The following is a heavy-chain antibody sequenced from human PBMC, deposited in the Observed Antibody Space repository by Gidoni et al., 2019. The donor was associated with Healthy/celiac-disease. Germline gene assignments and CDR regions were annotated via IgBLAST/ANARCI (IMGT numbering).Heavy chain of an antibody. D-gene: IGHD2-15*01. J-gene: IGHJ4*02. CDR3: ARVSRGATVVTPRGPQPLPGVSYYFDY. CDR1: GGSISSYY. V-gene: IGHV4-59*01. CDR2: IYYSGST. Sequence: QVQLQESGPGLVKPSETLSLTCTVSGGSISSYYWSWIRQPPGKGLEWIGYIYYSGSTNYNPSLKSRVTISVDTSKNQFSLKLSSVTAADTAVYYCARVSRGATVVTPRGPQPLPGVSYYFDYWGQGTLVTVSS.